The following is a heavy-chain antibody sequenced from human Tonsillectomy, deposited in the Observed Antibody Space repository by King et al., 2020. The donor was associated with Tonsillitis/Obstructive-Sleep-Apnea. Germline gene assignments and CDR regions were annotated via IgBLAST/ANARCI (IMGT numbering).Heavy chain of an antibody. D-gene: IGHD2-8*01. CDR2: IYYSGST. CDR3: AWDMVLEAGGDALDI. CDR1: GGSISSYS. J-gene: IGHJ3*02. Sequence: QLQESGPGLVKPSETLSLTCTVSGGSISSYSWSWIRQPPGKGLEWIGYIYYSGSTNYNPSLKSRVTISVDTSKNQFSLKLSSVTAADTAGYYCAWDMVLEAGGDALDIWGQGRMVTVSS. V-gene: IGHV4-59*01.